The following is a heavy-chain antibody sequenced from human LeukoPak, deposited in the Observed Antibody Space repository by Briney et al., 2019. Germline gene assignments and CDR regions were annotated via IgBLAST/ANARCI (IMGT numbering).Heavy chain of an antibody. CDR1: GVSFSGYY. CDR3: ARIDSSGYYYLDY. Sequence: SETLSLTCAVYGVSFSGYYRSWIRQPPGKGLEWVGEINNSGSTNYYPSLQRRITISVDTSKNQFSLKLSSVTAADTAVYYCARIDSSGYYYLDYWGQGTLVTVSS. D-gene: IGHD3-22*01. CDR2: INNSGST. J-gene: IGHJ4*02. V-gene: IGHV4-34*01.